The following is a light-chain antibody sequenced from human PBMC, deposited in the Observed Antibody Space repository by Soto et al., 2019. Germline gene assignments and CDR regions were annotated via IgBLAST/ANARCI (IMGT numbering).Light chain of an antibody. Sequence: PSSLSASTGDRVTITCRASQGISSYLAWYQQKPGKAPKLLIYAASTLQSGVPSRFSGSGSATDFTLTISCLQSEDFGTYYCQQYNGYSTWTFGQGTKV. CDR1: QGISSY. V-gene: IGKV1-8*01. CDR3: QQYNGYSTWT. CDR2: AAS. J-gene: IGKJ1*01.